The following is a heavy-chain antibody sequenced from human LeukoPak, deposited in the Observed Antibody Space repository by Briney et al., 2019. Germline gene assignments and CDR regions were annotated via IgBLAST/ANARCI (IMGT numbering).Heavy chain of an antibody. V-gene: IGHV3-30*02. Sequence: GGSLRLSCAASGFTFSSYGMHWVRQAPGKGLEWVAFIRYDGSNKYYADSVKGRFTISRDNSKNTLYLQMSSLRAEDTAVYYCAKSPHCSSTSCYVGYYYYYMDVWGKGTTVTISS. J-gene: IGHJ6*03. D-gene: IGHD2-2*01. CDR3: AKSPHCSSTSCYVGYYYYYMDV. CDR1: GFTFSSYG. CDR2: IRYDGSNK.